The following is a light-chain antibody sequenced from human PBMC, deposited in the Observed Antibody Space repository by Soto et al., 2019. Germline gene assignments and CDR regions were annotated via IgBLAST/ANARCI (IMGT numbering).Light chain of an antibody. CDR3: QQYYGTPVT. V-gene: IGKV4-1*01. Sequence: DIVMTQSPDSLAVSLGEGATINCKSSQSVLYNSNSKNYLAWYQQKPGQPPKLLIYWASTRESGVPDRFSGSGSGTDFPLTISSLQAEDVAVYYCQQYYGTPVTFGGGTKVEIK. CDR1: QSVLYNSNSKNY. CDR2: WAS. J-gene: IGKJ4*01.